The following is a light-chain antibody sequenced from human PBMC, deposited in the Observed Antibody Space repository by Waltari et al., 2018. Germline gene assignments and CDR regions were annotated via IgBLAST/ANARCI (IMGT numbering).Light chain of an antibody. CDR2: DVS. V-gene: IGLV2-23*02. Sequence: QSALTPPASVSGSPGQSITISCTGSNSNVGGNTYVSWYHQHPGKAPKLMIYDVSQRPSGVSDRFSGSKSGNTASLTISGLQAEDDADYYCCSYLGRSVVFGGGTKLTVL. J-gene: IGLJ2*01. CDR1: NSNVGGNTY. CDR3: CSYLGRSVV.